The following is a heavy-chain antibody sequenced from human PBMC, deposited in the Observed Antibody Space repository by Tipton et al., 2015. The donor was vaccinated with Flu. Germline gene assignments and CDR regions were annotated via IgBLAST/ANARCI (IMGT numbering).Heavy chain of an antibody. Sequence: TLSLTCSVSGDSIASDYYWGWIRQPPGKGLEWFANIHHSGTTYFNPSLRSRVSITRDKSKNQFSLKLSFVAAADTAVYYCARTGLTGTPNNYYYYGVDVWGQGTTVTVS. V-gene: IGHV4-38-2*01. CDR1: GDSIASDYY. CDR3: ARTGLTGTPNNYYYYGVDV. J-gene: IGHJ6*02. CDR2: IHHSGTT. D-gene: IGHD1-7*01.